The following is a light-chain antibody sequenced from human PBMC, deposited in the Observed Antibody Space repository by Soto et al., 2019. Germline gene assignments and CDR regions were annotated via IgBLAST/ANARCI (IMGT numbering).Light chain of an antibody. V-gene: IGLV2-14*01. CDR2: EVS. Sequence: QSALTQPASVSGSPGQSITISCTGTSSDVGGYNYVSWYQQHPGKAPKLMIYEVSNRPSGVSNRFSGSKSGNTASLTISGLQAEDEADYYCSSYTSGSRGVFGGGTKVTVL. CDR3: SSYTSGSRGV. CDR1: SSDVGGYNY. J-gene: IGLJ2*01.